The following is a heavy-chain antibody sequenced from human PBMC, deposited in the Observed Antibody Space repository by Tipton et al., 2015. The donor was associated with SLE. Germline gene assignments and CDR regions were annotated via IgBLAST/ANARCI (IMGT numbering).Heavy chain of an antibody. CDR3: ARLGNIVATITSTMQPFDI. Sequence: TLSLTCTVSGGFISSSSYSWAWIRQPPGKGLDWIGHIYYTRSTYYNPALKSRVSISIDRSKTQFSLHLTSVTAADTAVYYCARLGNIVATITSTMQPFDIWGQGTMVTVSS. J-gene: IGHJ3*02. CDR2: IYYTRST. D-gene: IGHD5-12*01. CDR1: GGFISSSSYS. V-gene: IGHV4-39*07.